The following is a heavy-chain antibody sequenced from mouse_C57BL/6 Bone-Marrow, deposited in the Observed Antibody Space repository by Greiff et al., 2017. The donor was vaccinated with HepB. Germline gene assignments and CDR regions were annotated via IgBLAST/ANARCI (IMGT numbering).Heavy chain of an antibody. J-gene: IGHJ2*01. CDR1: GFNIKDDY. Sequence: VQLQQSGAELVRPGASVKLSCTASGFNIKDDYMHWVKQRPEQGLEWIGWIDPENGDTENASKFQGKATITADTPSNTASLQLSGLTSEDTAVYCCTTACSSYGDYWGQGTTLTVSS. CDR2: IDPENGDT. D-gene: IGHD1-1*01. V-gene: IGHV14-4*01. CDR3: TTACSSYGDY.